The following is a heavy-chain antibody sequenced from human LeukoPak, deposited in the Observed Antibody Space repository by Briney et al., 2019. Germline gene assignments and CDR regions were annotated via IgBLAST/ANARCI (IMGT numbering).Heavy chain of an antibody. CDR3: ARGRGYSGYDFPYYYYGMDV. V-gene: IGHV4-4*07. CDR1: GGSISSYY. CDR2: IYTSGST. Sequence: PSETLSLTCTVSGGSISSYYWSWIRQPAGKGLEWIGRIYTSGSTNYNPSLKSRVTMSVDTFKNQFSLKLSSVTAADTAVYYCARGRGYSGYDFPYYYYGMDVWGQGTTVTVSS. D-gene: IGHD5-12*01. J-gene: IGHJ6*02.